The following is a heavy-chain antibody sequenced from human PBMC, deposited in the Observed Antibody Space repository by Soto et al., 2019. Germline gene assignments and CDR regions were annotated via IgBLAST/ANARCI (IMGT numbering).Heavy chain of an antibody. Sequence: QVQLQQWGAGLLKPSETLSLTCAVYGGSFSGYYWSWIRQTPGKGLEWIGEINHSGSTNSNPSLNSRVTISVDTSKNQFSLKLSSVTAADTAVYYCARGRIAVAGDYWGQGTLVTVSS. CDR3: ARGRIAVAGDY. CDR2: INHSGST. D-gene: IGHD6-19*01. CDR1: GGSFSGYY. V-gene: IGHV4-34*01. J-gene: IGHJ4*02.